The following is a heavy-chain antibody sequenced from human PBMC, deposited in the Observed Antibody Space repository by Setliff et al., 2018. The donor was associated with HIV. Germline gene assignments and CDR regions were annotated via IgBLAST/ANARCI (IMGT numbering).Heavy chain of an antibody. V-gene: IGHV4-34*01. CDR2: ITDSGST. CDR3: ARDYYQYYNFWSGSSPDAFDI. J-gene: IGHJ3*02. Sequence: SETLSLTCAVYGGSFSGYSWSWIRQPPGKGLEWIGEITDSGSTNYTPSLKSRVTISIDTSKNQFSLKLSSVTAADTAVYYCARDYYQYYNFWSGSSPDAFDIWGQGTMVTVSS. CDR1: GGSFSGYS. D-gene: IGHD3-3*01.